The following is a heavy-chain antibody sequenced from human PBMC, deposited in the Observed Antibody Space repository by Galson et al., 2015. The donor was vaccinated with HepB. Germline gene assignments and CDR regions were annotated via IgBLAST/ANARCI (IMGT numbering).Heavy chain of an antibody. CDR1: GFTFSSYG. D-gene: IGHD3-10*01. CDR2: ISYDGTNK. Sequence: SLRLSCAASGFTFSSYGMHWVRQAPGKGLEWVAIISYDGTNKYYADSVKGRFTISRDNSKNMLFLQMNSLRAEDTAVYYCARHRGEAMRSLDNWGQGTQVTFAS. CDR3: ARHRGEAMRSLDN. V-gene: IGHV3-33*01. J-gene: IGHJ4*02.